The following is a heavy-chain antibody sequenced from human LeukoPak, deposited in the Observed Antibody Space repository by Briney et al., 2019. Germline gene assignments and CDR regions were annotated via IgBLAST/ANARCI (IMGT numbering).Heavy chain of an antibody. CDR1: GFTFSSYW. D-gene: IGHD2-2*01. V-gene: IGHV3-7*01. CDR2: IKQDRSEK. J-gene: IGHJ4*02. CDR3: ARERGGPYCSSTSCYWEPFDY. Sequence: GGSLRLSCAASGFTFSSYWMSWVRQAPGKGLEWVANIKQDRSEKYYVDSVKGRFTISRDNAKNSLYLQMNSLRAEDTAVYYCARERGGPYCSSTSCYWEPFDYWGQGTLVTVSS.